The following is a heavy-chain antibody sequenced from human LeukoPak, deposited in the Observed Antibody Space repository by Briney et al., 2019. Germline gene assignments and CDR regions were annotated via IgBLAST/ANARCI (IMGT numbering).Heavy chain of an antibody. CDR2: IKQDGSEK. Sequence: GGSLRLSCAASGFTFSGYWMSWVRQAPGKGLEWVANIKQDGSEKYYGDSVKGRFTISRDNAKNSLYLQMNSLRDEDTAVYYCARDQFYAFDIWGQGTMVTVSA. CDR1: GFTFSGYW. CDR3: ARDQFYAFDI. V-gene: IGHV3-7*01. D-gene: IGHD3-3*01. J-gene: IGHJ3*02.